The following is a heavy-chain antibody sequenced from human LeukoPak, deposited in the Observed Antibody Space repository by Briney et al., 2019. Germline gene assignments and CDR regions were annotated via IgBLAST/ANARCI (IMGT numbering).Heavy chain of an antibody. CDR1: GGSISSYY. D-gene: IGHD3-10*01. Sequence: SGTLSLTCTVSGGSISSYYWSWIRQPPGRGLEWIGYIYYSGSTNYNPSLKSRVTISVDTSKKQFSLKLNSVTAADTAVYYCARHLPSITSGYFDYWGQGTLVTVSS. CDR2: IYYSGST. J-gene: IGHJ4*02. CDR3: ARHLPSITSGYFDY. V-gene: IGHV4-59*08.